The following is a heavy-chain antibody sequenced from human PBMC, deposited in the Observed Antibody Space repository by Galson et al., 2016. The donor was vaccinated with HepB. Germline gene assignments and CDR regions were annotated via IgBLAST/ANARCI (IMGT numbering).Heavy chain of an antibody. V-gene: IGHV4-34*01. CDR3: ARGQGVRGVIMKRPPPAFDY. CDR2: INHSGST. J-gene: IGHJ4*02. D-gene: IGHD3-10*01. CDR1: GGSFSRFY. Sequence: SETLSLTCAVYGGSFSRFYWSWFRQPPGKGPEWIGEINHSGSTTYNPSLKSRVTMSVDTSKNQFSLKLSSVTAADTAVYYCARGQGVRGVIMKRPPPAFDYWGQGTLVTVSS.